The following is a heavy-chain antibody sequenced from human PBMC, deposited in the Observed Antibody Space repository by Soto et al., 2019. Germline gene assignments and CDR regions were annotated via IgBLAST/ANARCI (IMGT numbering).Heavy chain of an antibody. J-gene: IGHJ4*02. CDR3: ASATSIAVAGTET. CDR2: ISFYNGHT. V-gene: IGHV1-18*01. Sequence: QVQLVQSGGEVKKPGASVKVSCKASGDTVTKYGISWVRQAPGQGLEWLGWISFYNGHTNYALKFQDRITFTPDTSTSTAPLELMSLTSVDTAVYYCASATSIAVAGTETWGQGTLVTVSS. D-gene: IGHD6-19*01. CDR1: GDTVTKYG.